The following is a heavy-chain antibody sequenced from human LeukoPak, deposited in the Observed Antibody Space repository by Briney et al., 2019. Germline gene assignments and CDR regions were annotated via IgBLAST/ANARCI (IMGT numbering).Heavy chain of an antibody. J-gene: IGHJ4*02. CDR1: GGSFSGYY. CDR2: IYYSGST. V-gene: IGHV4-34*09. Sequence: PSETLSLTCAVYGGSFSGYYWSWIRQPPGKGLEWIGYIYYSGSTYYNPSLKSRVTISVDTSKNQFSLKPSSVTAADTAVYYCARGPYYYDSSGYFHWGQGTLVTVSS. D-gene: IGHD3-22*01. CDR3: ARGPYYYDSSGYFH.